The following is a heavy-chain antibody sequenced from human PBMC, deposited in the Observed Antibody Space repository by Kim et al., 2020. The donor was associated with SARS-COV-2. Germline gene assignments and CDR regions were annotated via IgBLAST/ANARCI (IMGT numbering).Heavy chain of an antibody. Sequence: GGSLRLSCAAPGFTFSSYAMHWVRQAPGKGLEWVAVISYDGSNKYYADSVKGRFTISRDNSKNTLYLQMNSLRAEDTAVYYCARDQYDIVATLGWFDPWGQGTLVTVSS. J-gene: IGHJ5*02. CDR2: ISYDGSNK. CDR3: ARDQYDIVATLGWFDP. V-gene: IGHV3-30*04. D-gene: IGHD5-12*01. CDR1: GFTFSSYA.